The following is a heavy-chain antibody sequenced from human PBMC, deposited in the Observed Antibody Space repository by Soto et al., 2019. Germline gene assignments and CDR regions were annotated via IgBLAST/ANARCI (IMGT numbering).Heavy chain of an antibody. J-gene: IGHJ3*02. Sequence: QVQLVESGGGVVQPGRSLRLSCAASGFTFSSYAMHWVRQAPGKGLEWVAVISYDGSNKYYADSVKGRFTISRDNSKNTLYLQMNSLRAEDTAVYYCARDDLVPAAGGIYGAFDIWGQGTMVTVSS. D-gene: IGHD2-2*01. V-gene: IGHV3-30-3*01. CDR3: ARDDLVPAAGGIYGAFDI. CDR2: ISYDGSNK. CDR1: GFTFSSYA.